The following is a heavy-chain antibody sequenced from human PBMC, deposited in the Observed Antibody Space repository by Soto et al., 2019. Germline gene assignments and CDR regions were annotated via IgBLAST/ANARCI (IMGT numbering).Heavy chain of an antibody. CDR3: ASQGLLDIVVEQAARFVHYVTAV. CDR2: IDPSDSYT. V-gene: IGHV5-10-1*01. J-gene: IGHJ6*02. CDR1: GYSITRYW. D-gene: IGHD2-2*01. Sequence: GYSITRYWISWVSKMPGKGLEWMGRIDPSDSYTNYSPSFQGHVTISADKSISTAYLQWSSLKASDTAMYYCASQGLLDIVVEQAARFVHYVTAVWGHGTTVPVSS.